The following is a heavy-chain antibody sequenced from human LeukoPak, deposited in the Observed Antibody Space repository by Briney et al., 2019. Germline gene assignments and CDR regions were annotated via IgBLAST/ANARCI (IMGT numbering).Heavy chain of an antibody. J-gene: IGHJ4*02. Sequence: PSQTLSLTCTVSGGSFSAYYWNWIRQPPGKGLEWIGYVYYSGRTNYNPSLKSRVTISIDTSKNQFSLRLRSVTAADTAVYYCANLDMATISLDYWGQGTLVTVCS. CDR3: ANLDMATISLDY. D-gene: IGHD5-24*01. CDR2: VYYSGRT. V-gene: IGHV4-59*01. CDR1: GGSFSAYY.